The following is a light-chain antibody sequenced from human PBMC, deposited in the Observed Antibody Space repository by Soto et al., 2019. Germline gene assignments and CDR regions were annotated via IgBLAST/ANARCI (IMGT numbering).Light chain of an antibody. CDR3: QQYNIWPLWT. J-gene: IGKJ1*01. CDR1: ESVTSS. CDR2: AAS. Sequence: EIVMTQSPATLSVSPGDRATLSCRASESVTSSLAWYQQKPGQPPRLLIYAASPRATDVPARFSGGGSETEFTLTISSLQSEDFAVYFCQQYNIWPLWTFGQGTKVEIK. V-gene: IGKV3-15*01.